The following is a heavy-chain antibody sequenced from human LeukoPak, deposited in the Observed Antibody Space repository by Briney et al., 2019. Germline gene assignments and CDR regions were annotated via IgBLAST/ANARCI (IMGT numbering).Heavy chain of an antibody. CDR3: ARDLLDYNNMGCFDP. CDR1: GGSISRYY. D-gene: IGHD4-11*01. CDR2: IYYSGST. Sequence: SGTLSLTCIVSGGSISRYYWSWIRQPPGKGLEWIGYIYYSGSTIYNPSLKSRVTISVDTSKNQFSLHLSSVTAADTAVYYCARDLLDYNNMGCFDPWGQGTLVTVSS. V-gene: IGHV4-59*01. J-gene: IGHJ5*02.